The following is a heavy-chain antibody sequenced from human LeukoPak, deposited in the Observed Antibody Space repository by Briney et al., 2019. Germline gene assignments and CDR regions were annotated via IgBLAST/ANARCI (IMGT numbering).Heavy chain of an antibody. V-gene: IGHV4-34*01. CDR1: GGSFSDYY. D-gene: IGHD3-16*01. CDR3: ARSVITSPLTYFYYYHMDV. J-gene: IGHJ6*03. CDR2: INHSGST. Sequence: SETLSLTCVVYGGSFSDYYWSWIRQPPGKGLEWIGEINHSGSTNYNPSLTSRVTISVDTSKNHFSLKLTSVTAADTAVCYCARSVITSPLTYFYYYHMDVWGKGTTVTVSS.